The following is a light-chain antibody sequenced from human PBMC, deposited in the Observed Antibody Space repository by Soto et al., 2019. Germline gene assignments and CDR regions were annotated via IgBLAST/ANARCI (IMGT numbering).Light chain of an antibody. Sequence: IVITQSPATLSVSPGERATLSCRASQSISTKLAWYQQKPGQAPRLLIYGASTRATGIPVRFSGSGSGTEFTLTITSLQFEDFEVYYCQEYNDWRPITFGGGTKV. CDR2: GAS. V-gene: IGKV3-15*01. CDR3: QEYNDWRPIT. J-gene: IGKJ4*01. CDR1: QSISTK.